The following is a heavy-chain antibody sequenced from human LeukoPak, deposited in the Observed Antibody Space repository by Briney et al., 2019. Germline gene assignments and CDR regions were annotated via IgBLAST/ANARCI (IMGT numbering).Heavy chain of an antibody. V-gene: IGHV3-21*01. CDR1: GFTFSSYN. CDR2: ITSSSSYI. J-gene: IGHJ4*02. CDR3: ARGNFDSYGYVDY. D-gene: IGHD5-18*01. Sequence: PGGSLRLSCAASGFTFSSYNMNWVRQAPGKGLEWVSSITSSSSYIYYADSVKGRFTISRDNAKNTLYLQMNSLRAEDTAVYYCARGNFDSYGYVDYWGQGTLVTVSS.